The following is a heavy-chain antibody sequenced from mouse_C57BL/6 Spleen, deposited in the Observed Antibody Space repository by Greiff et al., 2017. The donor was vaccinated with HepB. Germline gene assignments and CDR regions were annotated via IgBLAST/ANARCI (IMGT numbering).Heavy chain of an antibody. V-gene: IGHV1-18*01. D-gene: IGHD2-3*01. Sequence: EVQLQQSGAELVKPGASVKISCKASGYTFTDYNMDWVKQRHGKSLEWIGGINPNNGDTNYKQKFKGKATLTLDKSSSTAYMELRSLTSEYTAVYYCASAEIYDGYSYSFGDWGQGTTLTVSS. CDR1: GYTFTDYN. CDR2: INPNNGDT. CDR3: ASAEIYDGYSYSFGD. J-gene: IGHJ2*01.